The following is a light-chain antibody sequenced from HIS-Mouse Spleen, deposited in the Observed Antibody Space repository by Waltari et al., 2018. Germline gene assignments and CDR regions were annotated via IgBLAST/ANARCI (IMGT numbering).Light chain of an antibody. Sequence: NFMLTQPHSVSESQGKTVTISCTGSSGSIASHYVQWYQQRPGSAPTTVIYEDNQRPSGVPDRFSGSIDSSSNSASLTISGLKTEDEADYYCQSYDSSNWVFGGGTKLTVL. V-gene: IGLV6-57*02. J-gene: IGLJ3*02. CDR1: SGSIASHY. CDR2: EDN. CDR3: QSYDSSNWV.